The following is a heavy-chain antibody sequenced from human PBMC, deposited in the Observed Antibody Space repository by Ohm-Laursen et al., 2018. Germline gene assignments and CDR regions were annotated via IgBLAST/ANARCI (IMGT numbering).Heavy chain of an antibody. CDR1: GFTFSDCG. CDR2: FSYDGSDK. CDR3: MKESSTGYYRTADY. J-gene: IGHJ4*02. V-gene: IGHV3-30*18. D-gene: IGHD3-9*01. Sequence: SLRLSCAASGFTFSDCGMHWVRQTPGKGLEWVAVFSYDGSDKHYADSVKGRFTISRDNSKNTLDLQMNSLRPEDTAVYYCMKESSTGYYRTADYWGQGTLVTVSS.